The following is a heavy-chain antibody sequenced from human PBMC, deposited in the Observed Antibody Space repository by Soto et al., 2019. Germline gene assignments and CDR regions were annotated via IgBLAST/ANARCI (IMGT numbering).Heavy chain of an antibody. J-gene: IGHJ5*02. D-gene: IGHD5-12*01. Sequence: PSETLSLTCTVSGGCISSGDYYWSWIRQPPGKGLEWIGYIYYSGSTYYNPSLKSRVTMSVDTSKNQFSLKLSSVTAADTAVYYCARVVVATLGGWFDPWGQETLVTVSS. CDR2: IYYSGST. V-gene: IGHV4-30-4*01. CDR3: ARVVVATLGGWFDP. CDR1: GGCISSGDYY.